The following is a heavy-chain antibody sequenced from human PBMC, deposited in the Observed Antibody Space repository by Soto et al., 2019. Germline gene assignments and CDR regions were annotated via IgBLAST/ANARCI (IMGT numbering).Heavy chain of an antibody. V-gene: IGHV3-21*01. CDR2: ISSGGSYI. CDR3: LWLYCTSGRCYVFAF. CDR1: GFTFSGYN. Sequence: GGSLRLSCAASGFTFSGYNMNWVRQAPGKGLDWVSSISSGGSYIYYPDSVRGRFTISRDNAKNSLYLQMNSLRPEDTAVYYCLWLYCTSGRCYVFAFRAQGTTVTVSS. D-gene: IGHD2-15*01. J-gene: IGHJ3*01.